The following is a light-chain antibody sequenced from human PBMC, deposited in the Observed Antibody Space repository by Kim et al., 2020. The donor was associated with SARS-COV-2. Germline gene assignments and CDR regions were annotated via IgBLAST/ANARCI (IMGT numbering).Light chain of an antibody. V-gene: IGLV3-1*01. CDR1: KLGDKY. J-gene: IGLJ2*01. CDR2: QDS. Sequence: VSPGQTARITCSGDKLGDKYACWYQQKPGQSPVLVIYQDSKRPSGIPERFSGSTSGNTATLTISGTQAMDEADYYCQAWDSSTDVVFGGGTQLTVL. CDR3: QAWDSSTDVV.